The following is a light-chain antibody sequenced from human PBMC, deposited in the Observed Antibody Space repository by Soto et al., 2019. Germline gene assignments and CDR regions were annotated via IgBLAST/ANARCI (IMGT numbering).Light chain of an antibody. CDR2: KDS. CDR1: ALPKQY. V-gene: IGLV3-25*02. J-gene: IGLJ2*01. CDR3: RSADSSGNPHVV. Sequence: SYELTQSPSVSVSPGQTARITCSGDALPKQYAYWYQQKPGQAPVLVIYKDSERPSGLPERFSGSSSGTTVTLTISGVQAGDEADYYCRSADSSGNPHVVFGGGTKVTVL.